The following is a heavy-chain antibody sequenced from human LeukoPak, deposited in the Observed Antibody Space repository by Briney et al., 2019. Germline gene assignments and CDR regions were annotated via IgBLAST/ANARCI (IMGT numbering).Heavy chain of an antibody. Sequence: TGGSLRLPCAASGFTFSSYSMNWVRQAPGKGLEWVSSISGSSSYIYYADSVKGRFTISRDNAKNSLYLQMNSLRAEDTAVYYCARDLYYWGQGTLVTVSS. CDR1: GFTFSSYS. CDR3: ARDLYY. V-gene: IGHV3-21*01. CDR2: ISGSSSYI. D-gene: IGHD2/OR15-2a*01. J-gene: IGHJ4*02.